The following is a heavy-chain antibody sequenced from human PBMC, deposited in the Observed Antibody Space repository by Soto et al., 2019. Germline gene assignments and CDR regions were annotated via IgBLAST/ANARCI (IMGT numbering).Heavy chain of an antibody. J-gene: IGHJ4*02. D-gene: IGHD6-25*01. V-gene: IGHV4-34*01. Sequence: SETLSLSCGVYGGSFSGYYWSWIRQPPGKGLEWIGEINHSGSTNYNPSLKSRVTISVDTSKNQFSLILSSVTAADTAVYYCASMWSGYNSHWGQGTLVTVSS. CDR3: ASMWSGYNSH. CDR1: GGSFSGYY. CDR2: INHSGST.